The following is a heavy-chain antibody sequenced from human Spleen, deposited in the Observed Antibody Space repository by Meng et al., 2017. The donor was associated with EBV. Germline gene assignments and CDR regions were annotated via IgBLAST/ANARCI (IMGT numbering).Heavy chain of an antibody. Sequence: QVHLQGRDPGLFKPSQTLSLTCAVSGDSINSGGYYWSWIRQPPGKGLEWIGYIYYSGTTYYNPSLKRRVTISVDTSKNQFSLKLSSVTAADTAVYYCAKFALYGYYYFEYWGQGTLVTVSS. V-gene: IGHV4-30-4*01. CDR1: GDSINSGGYY. D-gene: IGHD3-16*02. CDR3: AKFALYGYYYFEY. J-gene: IGHJ4*02. CDR2: IYYSGTT.